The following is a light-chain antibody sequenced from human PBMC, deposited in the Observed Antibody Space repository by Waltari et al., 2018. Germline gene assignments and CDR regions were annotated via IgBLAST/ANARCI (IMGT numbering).Light chain of an antibody. Sequence: DIVMNQSPDSLAVSLGERPTINCKSSQSVLYSSNNKNYLAWYQQKPVQPPKLLINGASTRESGVADRSSGGGSGTDCTLTISSLQAEYVAVYYCQQYYSTPITFGQGTRLEIK. CDR3: QQYYSTPIT. CDR2: GAS. CDR1: QSVLYSSNNKNY. J-gene: IGKJ5*01. V-gene: IGKV4-1*01.